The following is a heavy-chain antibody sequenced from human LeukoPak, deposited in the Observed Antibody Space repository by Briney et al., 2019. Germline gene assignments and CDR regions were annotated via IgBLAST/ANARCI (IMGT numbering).Heavy chain of an antibody. Sequence: SETLSLTCTVSGVSISSGDYYWRWLRQPPGQGLEWIGYINYSGSTYYNPSLKSRVTISVDTSENQCSLKLSSVTAADTAVYYCAREVRYCSGGSCYHDAFDIWGQGTMVTVSS. J-gene: IGHJ3*02. CDR3: AREVRYCSGGSCYHDAFDI. CDR2: INYSGST. CDR1: GVSISSGDYY. D-gene: IGHD2-15*01. V-gene: IGHV4-30-4*01.